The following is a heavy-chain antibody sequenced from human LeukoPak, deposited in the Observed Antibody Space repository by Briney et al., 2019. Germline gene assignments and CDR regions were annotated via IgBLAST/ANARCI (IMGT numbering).Heavy chain of an antibody. V-gene: IGHV3-30*02. CDR1: GFTFSSYG. J-gene: IGHJ4*02. Sequence: GGSLRLSCAASGFTFSSYGMHWVRQAPGKGLEWVAFIRYDGSNKYYADPVKGRFTISRDNSKNTLYLQMNSLRAEDTAVYYCAKDQNTMIVVPTTIFDYWGQGTLVTVSS. CDR2: IRYDGSNK. D-gene: IGHD3-22*01. CDR3: AKDQNTMIVVPTTIFDY.